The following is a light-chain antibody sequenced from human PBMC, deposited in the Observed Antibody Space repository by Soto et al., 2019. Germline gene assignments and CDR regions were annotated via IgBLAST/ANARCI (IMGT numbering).Light chain of an antibody. J-gene: IGKJ2*01. CDR1: RTVSSK. Sequence: EIVLTQSPATLSVSPGERVTLSCRASRTVSSKLAWYQQKPGQAPRLLIYDASTRATGIPARFSGSGSGTEFTLTISSLQSEDFAVYYCQQYNNWKTFGQGTKLEIK. CDR3: QQYNNWKT. CDR2: DAS. V-gene: IGKV3-15*01.